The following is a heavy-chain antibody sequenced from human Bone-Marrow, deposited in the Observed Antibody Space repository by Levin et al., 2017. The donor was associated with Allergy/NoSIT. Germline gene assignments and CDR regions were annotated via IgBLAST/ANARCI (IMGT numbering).Heavy chain of an antibody. CDR2: IYYNGAT. CDR3: ARLPYYYYDSSVFQ. D-gene: IGHD3-22*01. CDR1: GGSITSRGYY. V-gene: IGHV4-39*01. J-gene: IGHJ4*02. Sequence: SETLSLTCTVSGGSITSRGYYWGWIRQPPGKGLEWIGSIYYNGATQYNPSLESQVTISVDTSKNQFSLRLSSVTAADTAVYYCARLPYYYYDSSVFQWGQGTLVTVSS.